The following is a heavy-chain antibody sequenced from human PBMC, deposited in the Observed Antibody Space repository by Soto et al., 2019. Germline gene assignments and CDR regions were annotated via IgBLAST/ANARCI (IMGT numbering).Heavy chain of an antibody. D-gene: IGHD1-1*01. V-gene: IGHV3-30-3*01. CDR2: ISNDGADK. CDR3: ARSGYFDY. Sequence: GGSLRLSCAPSGFTFSRYAIHWVRQAPGKGLEWVAVISNDGADKYHADSVKGRFTISRDNSKNTLYLQMNSLRVEDTAVYYCARSGYFDYWGQGTLVTVSS. J-gene: IGHJ4*02. CDR1: GFTFSRYA.